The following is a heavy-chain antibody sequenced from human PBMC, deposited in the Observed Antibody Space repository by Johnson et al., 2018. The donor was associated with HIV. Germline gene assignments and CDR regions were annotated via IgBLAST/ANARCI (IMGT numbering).Heavy chain of an antibody. J-gene: IGHJ3*02. V-gene: IGHV3-33*06. CDR3: AKGGSYSDEWAFDI. CDR1: RFTFSSYG. CDR2: IWYDGSNK. D-gene: IGHD1-26*01. Sequence: QVQLVESGGGVVQPGRSLRLSCAASRFTFSSYGMHWVRQAPGKGLKWVAVIWYDGSNKYYADSVKGRFTIYRDNSKNTLYLQMNSLRAEDTAVYYCAKGGSYSDEWAFDIWGQGTMVTVSS.